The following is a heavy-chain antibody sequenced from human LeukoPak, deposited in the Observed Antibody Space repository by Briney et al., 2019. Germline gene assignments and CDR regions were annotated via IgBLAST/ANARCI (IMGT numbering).Heavy chain of an antibody. J-gene: IGHJ4*02. CDR2: IYSGGST. CDR3: ARGAGYNYPYYFDY. D-gene: IGHD5-24*01. V-gene: IGHV3-53*01. Sequence: GGSLRLSCAASGFAVSSNYMTWVRQAPGKGLEWVSVIYSGGSTYYADSVKGRFTISRDNSKNTLYLQMNSLRAEDTAVYYCARGAGYNYPYYFDYWGQGTLVTVSS. CDR1: GFAVSSNY.